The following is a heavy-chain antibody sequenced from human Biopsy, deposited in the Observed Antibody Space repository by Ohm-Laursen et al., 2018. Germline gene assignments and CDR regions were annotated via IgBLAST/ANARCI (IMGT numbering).Heavy chain of an antibody. D-gene: IGHD3-9*01. Sequence: GASVKASCKASGYTFAGYYPHWVRQAPGHGLEWMGWINPNSGNANYAQSFQGRLTVTRDTSISTAYMELTSLTFDDTAIYYCARVPAYPSIDGYYGLDLWGQGTTVIVSS. J-gene: IGHJ6*02. V-gene: IGHV1-2*02. CDR1: GYTFAGYY. CDR2: INPNSGNA. CDR3: ARVPAYPSIDGYYGLDL.